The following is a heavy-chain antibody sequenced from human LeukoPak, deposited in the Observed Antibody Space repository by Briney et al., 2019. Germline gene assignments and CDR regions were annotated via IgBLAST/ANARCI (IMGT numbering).Heavy chain of an antibody. D-gene: IGHD3-22*01. J-gene: IGHJ4*02. Sequence: SETLSLTCAVYGGSFSGYYWSWIRQPPGKGLEWIGEINHSGSTNYNPSLKSRVTISVDTSKNQFSLKLSSVTAADTAVYYCARVIAYDSSGGQDYWGQGTLVTVSS. CDR1: GGSFSGYY. V-gene: IGHV4-34*01. CDR3: ARVIAYDSSGGQDY. CDR2: INHSGST.